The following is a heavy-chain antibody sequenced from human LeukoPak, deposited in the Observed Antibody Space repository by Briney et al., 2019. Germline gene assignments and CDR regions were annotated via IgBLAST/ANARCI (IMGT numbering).Heavy chain of an antibody. CDR2: IYSGGRT. J-gene: IGHJ4*02. CDR3: AKSSGSYDCFDY. CDR1: GFTVSSNY. V-gene: IGHV3-53*01. Sequence: GGSLRLSCAASGFTVSSNYMSWVRQAPGKGLEWVSVIYSGGRTDYADFVKGRFTISRDNSKNTLYLQMNSLRAEDTAVYYCAKSSGSYDCFDYWGQGTLVTVSS. D-gene: IGHD1-26*01.